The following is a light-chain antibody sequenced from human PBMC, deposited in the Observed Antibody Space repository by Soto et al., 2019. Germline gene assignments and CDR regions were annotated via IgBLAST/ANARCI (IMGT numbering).Light chain of an antibody. J-gene: IGLJ2*01. Sequence: QSVLTQSPSASASLGASLKLTCTLSSGHSSYAIAWHQQQPEKGPRYLMKLNSDGSHSKGDGIPDRFSGSSSGAERYLTISSLQSEDEADYYCQTWGTDIVVFGGGTKVTVL. CDR1: SGHSSYA. CDR2: LNSDGSH. V-gene: IGLV4-69*01. CDR3: QTWGTDIVV.